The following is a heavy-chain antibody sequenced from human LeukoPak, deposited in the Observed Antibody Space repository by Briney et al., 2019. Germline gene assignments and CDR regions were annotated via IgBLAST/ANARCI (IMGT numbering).Heavy chain of an antibody. CDR2: INHSGSI. CDR1: GGSFSGYY. CDR3: ARGYSSSWYGY. J-gene: IGHJ4*02. V-gene: IGHV4-34*01. Sequence: SETLSLTCAVYGGSFSGYYWSWIRQPPGKGLEWIGEINHSGSINYNPSLKSRVTISVDTSKNQFSLKLSSVTAADTAVYYCARGYSSSWYGYWGQGTLVTVSS. D-gene: IGHD6-13*01.